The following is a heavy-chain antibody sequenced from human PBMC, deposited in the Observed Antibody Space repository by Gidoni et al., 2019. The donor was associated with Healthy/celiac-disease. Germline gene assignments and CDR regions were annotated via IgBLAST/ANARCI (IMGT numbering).Heavy chain of an antibody. V-gene: IGHV4-39*01. J-gene: IGHJ4*02. Sequence: QLQLQESGPGLVKPSETLSLTCTVSGGSISSSSYYWGWIRQPPGKGLEWIGSIYYSGSTYYNPSLKSRVTISVDTSKNQFSLKLSSVTAADTAVYYCARSRDTAMVDYWGQGTLVTVSS. D-gene: IGHD5-18*01. CDR1: GGSISSSSYY. CDR2: IYYSGST. CDR3: ARSRDTAMVDY.